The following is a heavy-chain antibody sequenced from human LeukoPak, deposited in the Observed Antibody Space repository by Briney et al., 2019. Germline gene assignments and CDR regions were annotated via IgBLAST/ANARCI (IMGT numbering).Heavy chain of an antibody. CDR1: GFTFSNYD. J-gene: IGHJ6*02. CDR2: ISYDGSNK. CDR3: AKGEAEMATIYYYGMDV. D-gene: IGHD5-24*01. Sequence: GGSLRLSCAASGFTFSNYDMHWVRQAPGKGLEWVAVISYDGSNKYSADSVKGRFSISRDNSKNTLYLQMNSLRTEDTAVYYCAKGEAEMATIYYYGMDVWGQGTTVTVSS. V-gene: IGHV3-30*18.